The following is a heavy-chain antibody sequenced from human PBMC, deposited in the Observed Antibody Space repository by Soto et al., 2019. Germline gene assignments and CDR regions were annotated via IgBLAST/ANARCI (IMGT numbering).Heavy chain of an antibody. CDR2: ISGSGGST. CDR1: GFTFSSYA. CDR3: AKVNYGDYEDYYYCMDV. Sequence: GGSLRLSCAASGFTFSSYAMSWVRQAPGKGLEWVSAISGSGGSTYYADSVKGRFTISRDNSKNTLYLQMNSLRAEDTAVYYCAKVNYGDYEDYYYCMDVWGQGTTVTVSS. D-gene: IGHD4-17*01. V-gene: IGHV3-23*01. J-gene: IGHJ6*02.